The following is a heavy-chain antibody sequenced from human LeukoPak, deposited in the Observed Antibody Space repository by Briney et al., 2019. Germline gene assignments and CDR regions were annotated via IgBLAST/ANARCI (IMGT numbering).Heavy chain of an antibody. CDR1: RFTFSSYA. J-gene: IGHJ4*02. CDR2: ISGSGGRT. V-gene: IGHV3-23*01. CDR3: AKEDSGRFGAH. Sequence: GGSLRLSCAASRFTFSSYAMSWVRQAPGKGLEWVSAISGSGGRTYYADSVKGRFTISRDNSRNTLYLQMNSLRAEDRAVYYCAKEDSGRFGAHWGQGTLVTVSS. D-gene: IGHD3-10*01.